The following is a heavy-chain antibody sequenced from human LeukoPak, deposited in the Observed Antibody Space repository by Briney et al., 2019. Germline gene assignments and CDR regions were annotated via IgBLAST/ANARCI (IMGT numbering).Heavy chain of an antibody. CDR2: IYPGDSDT. Sequence: GESLQISFKGSGYSFNSYWIGWVRQMPGKGLEWMGIIYPGDSDTRYSPSFQGQVTISADKSISTAYLQWGSLKASDTAMYYCAREGRSSSPMDYWGQGTLVTVSS. J-gene: IGHJ4*02. D-gene: IGHD6-6*01. CDR1: GYSFNSYW. V-gene: IGHV5-51*01. CDR3: AREGRSSSPMDY.